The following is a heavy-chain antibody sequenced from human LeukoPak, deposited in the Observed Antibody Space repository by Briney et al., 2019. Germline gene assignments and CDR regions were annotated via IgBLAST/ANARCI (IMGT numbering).Heavy chain of an antibody. CDR1: IDSFTNYY. CDR2: VNDSGGT. CDR3: ARDNAPMGSNWFDP. Sequence: PSETLSLTCAVYIDSFTNYYWNWIRQTPGKGLEWIGEVNDSGGTNINPSLRSRVILSVDTSKNQFSLKLISVTAADTAVYYCARDNAPMGSNWFDPWGQGTLVTVSS. D-gene: IGHD1-14*01. J-gene: IGHJ5*02. V-gene: IGHV4-34*01.